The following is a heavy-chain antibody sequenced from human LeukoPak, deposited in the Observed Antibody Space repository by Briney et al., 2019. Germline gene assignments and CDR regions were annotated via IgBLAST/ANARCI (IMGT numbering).Heavy chain of an antibody. V-gene: IGHV1-46*01. Sequence: GASVKVSCKASGYTFTSYYMHWVRQAPGQGLEWMGIIHPSGGSTSYAQKFQGRVTMTRDTSTSTVYMELSSLRSEDTAVYYCARAHLHYGDSFHDLDYWGQGTLVTVSS. D-gene: IGHD4-17*01. CDR3: ARAHLHYGDSFHDLDY. CDR1: GYTFTSYY. J-gene: IGHJ4*02. CDR2: IHPSGGST.